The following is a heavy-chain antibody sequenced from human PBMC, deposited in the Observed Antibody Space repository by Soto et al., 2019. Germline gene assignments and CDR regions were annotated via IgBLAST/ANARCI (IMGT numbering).Heavy chain of an antibody. CDR1: GFTFSNYG. CDR2: MSYDGSNK. Sequence: PGGSLRLSCAASGFTFSNYGIHWVRQAPGKGLEWVAVMSYDGSNKYYADSVKGRFTISRDNSKNTLYLQMNSLRAEDTAVYYCAKGLTTVTTRVGMDVWGQGTTVTVSS. J-gene: IGHJ6*02. D-gene: IGHD4-17*01. V-gene: IGHV3-30*18. CDR3: AKGLTTVTTRVGMDV.